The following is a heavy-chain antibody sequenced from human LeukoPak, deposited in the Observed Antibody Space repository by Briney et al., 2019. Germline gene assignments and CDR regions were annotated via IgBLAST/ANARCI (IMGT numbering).Heavy chain of an antibody. CDR3: ARVGGDGLFDY. CDR1: GYTLTSYA. CDR2: INAGNGNT. J-gene: IGHJ4*02. V-gene: IGHV1-3*01. D-gene: IGHD2-21*02. Sequence: ASVKVSCKASGYTLTSYAMHWVRQAPGQRLEWMGWINAGNGNTKYSQKFQGRVTITRDTSASTAYMELSSLRSEDTAVYYCARVGGDGLFDYWGQGTLVTVSS.